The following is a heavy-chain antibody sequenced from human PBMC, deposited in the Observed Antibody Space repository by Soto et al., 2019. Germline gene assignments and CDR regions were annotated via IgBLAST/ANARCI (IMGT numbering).Heavy chain of an antibody. Sequence: GGSLILSCAASGFTFSSYAMSWVRQAPGKGLEWVSAISGSGGSTYYADSVKGRFTISRDNSKNTLYLQMNSLRAEDTAVYYCATPSLPDIVVVVAATPLDYWGQGTLVTVSS. V-gene: IGHV3-23*01. D-gene: IGHD2-15*01. CDR1: GFTFSSYA. CDR2: ISGSGGST. CDR3: ATPSLPDIVVVVAATPLDY. J-gene: IGHJ4*02.